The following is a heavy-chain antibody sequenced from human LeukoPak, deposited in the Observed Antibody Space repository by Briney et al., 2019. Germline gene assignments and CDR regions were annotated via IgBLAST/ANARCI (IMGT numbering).Heavy chain of an antibody. CDR2: IYHSGST. D-gene: IGHD1-14*01. J-gene: IGHJ3*02. V-gene: IGHV4-30-2*01. Sequence: PSQTLSLTCAVSGGSISSGGYSWSWIRQPPGKGLEWIGYIYHSGSTYYNPSLKSRVTISVDRSKNQFSLKLSSVTAADTAVYYCARFPPDGGAFDIWGQGTMVTVSS. CDR1: GGSISSGGYS. CDR3: ARFPPDGGAFDI.